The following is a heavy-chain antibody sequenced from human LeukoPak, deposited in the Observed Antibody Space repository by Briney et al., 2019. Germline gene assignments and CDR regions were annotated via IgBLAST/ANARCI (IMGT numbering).Heavy chain of an antibody. CDR3: AKDPGYSSGWYPHWFDP. CDR2: ISGSGGST. V-gene: IGHV3-23*01. Sequence: PGGSLRLSCAASGFTFSSYAMSWVRQAPGKGLEWVSAISGSGGSTYYADSVKGRFTISRDNSKNTLYLQMNSLRAEDTAVYYCAKDPGYSSGWYPHWFDPWGQGTLVTVSS. D-gene: IGHD6-19*01. J-gene: IGHJ5*02. CDR1: GFTFSSYA.